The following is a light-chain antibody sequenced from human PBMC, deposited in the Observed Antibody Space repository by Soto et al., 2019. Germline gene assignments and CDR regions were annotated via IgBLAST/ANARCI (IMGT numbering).Light chain of an antibody. J-gene: IGKJ4*01. V-gene: IGKV3-11*01. CDR2: DAS. Sequence: EIVLTQSPATLSLSPGERATLSCRASQSVSSYLAWYQQKPGQAPRLLIYDASNRATGIPARFSGSGSGTDFTITISSLDPEDVAVYYCQQRSNWPPTFGGGTKVEIK. CDR1: QSVSSY. CDR3: QQRSNWPPT.